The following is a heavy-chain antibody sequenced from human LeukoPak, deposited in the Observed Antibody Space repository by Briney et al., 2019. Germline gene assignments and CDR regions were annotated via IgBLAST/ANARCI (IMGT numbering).Heavy chain of an antibody. CDR1: GFTFSTYA. CDR2: IRPDGDRT. Sequence: GGSLRLSCAASGFTFSTYAITWVRQGPGKGLEWVSAIRPDGDRTYYANSVRGRFTISRDNSKDTAYLQINGLRVEDTAVYYCAREQSGTRGWYTVDYWGHGTLVTVSS. V-gene: IGHV3-23*01. D-gene: IGHD6-19*01. J-gene: IGHJ4*01. CDR3: AREQSGTRGWYTVDY.